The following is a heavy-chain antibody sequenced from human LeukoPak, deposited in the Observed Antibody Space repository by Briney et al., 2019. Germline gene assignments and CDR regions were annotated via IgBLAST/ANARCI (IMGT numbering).Heavy chain of an antibody. Sequence: PGGSLRLSCAASGFTFSSYEMNWVRQAPGKGLEWVSYISSSGSTIYYADSVKGRFTISRDSAKNSLYLQMNSLRAEDTAVYYCASGESWNAFDIWGQGTMVTVSS. CDR1: GFTFSSYE. J-gene: IGHJ3*02. CDR3: ASGESWNAFDI. CDR2: ISSSGSTI. D-gene: IGHD3-10*01. V-gene: IGHV3-48*03.